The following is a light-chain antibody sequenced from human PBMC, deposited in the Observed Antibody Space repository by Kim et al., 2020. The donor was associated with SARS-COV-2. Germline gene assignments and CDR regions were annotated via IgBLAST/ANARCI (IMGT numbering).Light chain of an antibody. CDR1: QSINIG. V-gene: IGKV3-11*01. CDR3: QQHATWPPALT. J-gene: IGKJ4*01. Sequence: ERASLACRGSQSINIGVDWDRQKPGRAPRLLLYDASKRVSGVPTRVSGSGSGIDFALTINGRGPEHYAVYYCQQHATWPPALTFGGGTKVDIK. CDR2: DAS.